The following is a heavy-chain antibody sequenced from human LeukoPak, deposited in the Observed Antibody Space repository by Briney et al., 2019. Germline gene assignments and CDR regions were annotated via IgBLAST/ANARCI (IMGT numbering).Heavy chain of an antibody. CDR1: GFTFTTYS. CDR2: ISPDSGYI. D-gene: IGHD3-10*01. CDR3: ARGGITTIRYDY. Sequence: GGSLRLSCAASGFTFTTYSMNWVRQAPGKGLEWVSSISPDSGYIYYADSVKGRFTISRDNAKNSLYLQMNSLRAEDTAVYYCARGGITTIRYDYWGQGTLVTVSP. J-gene: IGHJ4*02. V-gene: IGHV3-21*01.